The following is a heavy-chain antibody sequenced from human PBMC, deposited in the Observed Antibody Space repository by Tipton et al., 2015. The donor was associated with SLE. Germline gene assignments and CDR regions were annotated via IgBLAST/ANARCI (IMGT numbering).Heavy chain of an antibody. Sequence: GLVKPSQTLSLTCAISGDSVSSISASWNWIRQSPSRGLEWLGRTYYRSQWYSDYASSVKGRIIINPDTSKNQFSLQLTSVTPEDTAVYYCARYANWGQLHYFDYWGQGTLVTVSS. CDR1: GDSVSSISAS. V-gene: IGHV6-1*01. CDR3: ARYANWGQLHYFDY. CDR2: TYYRSQWYS. J-gene: IGHJ4*02. D-gene: IGHD7-27*01.